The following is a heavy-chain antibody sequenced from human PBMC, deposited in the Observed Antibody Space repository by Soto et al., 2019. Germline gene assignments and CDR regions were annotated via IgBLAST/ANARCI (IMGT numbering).Heavy chain of an antibody. Sequence: QITLRESGPTLVKPTQTLTLTCTFSGFSLSTSGVAVGWIRHPPGEALEWLALIFWDDDKRYTPSLKSRLTITKDTSKVQVVLTETNMDPVDTATSYCAHSKPPRSIVPEPYYFDYWGQGTLVTVSS. J-gene: IGHJ4*02. CDR2: IFWDDDK. V-gene: IGHV2-5*02. CDR3: AHSKPPRSIVPEPYYFDY. D-gene: IGHD2-15*01. CDR1: GFSLSTSGVA.